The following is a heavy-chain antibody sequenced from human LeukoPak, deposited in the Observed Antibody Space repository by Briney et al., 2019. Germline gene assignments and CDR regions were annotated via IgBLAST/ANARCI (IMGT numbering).Heavy chain of an antibody. J-gene: IGHJ4*02. D-gene: IGHD3-10*01. CDR2: ISSSSSYI. CDR3: ARDLWFGPPDY. Sequence: GGSLRLSCAASGFTFSSYRMNWVRQAPGKGLEWVSSISSSSSYIYYADSVKGRFTISRDNAKNSLYLQMNSLRAEDTAVYYCARDLWFGPPDYWGQGTLVTVSS. CDR1: GFTFSSYR. V-gene: IGHV3-21*01.